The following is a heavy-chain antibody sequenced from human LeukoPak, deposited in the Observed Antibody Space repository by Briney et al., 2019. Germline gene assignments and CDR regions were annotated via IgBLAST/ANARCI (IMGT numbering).Heavy chain of an antibody. CDR2: INPNSGGT. J-gene: IGHJ4*02. V-gene: IGHV1-2*04. CDR3: ARGGIHQLLNY. D-gene: IGHD2-2*01. CDR1: GYTFTSYG. Sequence: ASVKASCKASGYTFTSYGISWVRQAPGQGLEWMGWINPNSGGTNYAQKFQGWVTMTRDTSISTAYMELSRLRSDDTAVYYCARGGIHQLLNYWGQGTLVTVSS.